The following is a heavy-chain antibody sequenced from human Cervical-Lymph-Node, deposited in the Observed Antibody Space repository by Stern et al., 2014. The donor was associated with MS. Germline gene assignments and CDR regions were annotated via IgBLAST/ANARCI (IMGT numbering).Heavy chain of an antibody. CDR3: ARGHIPYAYNYLFDY. CDR2: AWYDGSTA. J-gene: IGHJ4*02. Sequence: VQLVESGGGVVQPGTSLRLSCAASGFTFRSYGMHWVPQAPGKGLEWVALAWYDGSTAYYRNSVKGRFTISRDNSNNTLFLQMNSLTAEDTAVYYCARGHIPYAYNYLFDYWGQGTLVTVSS. D-gene: IGHD5-24*01. CDR1: GFTFRSYG. V-gene: IGHV3-33*01.